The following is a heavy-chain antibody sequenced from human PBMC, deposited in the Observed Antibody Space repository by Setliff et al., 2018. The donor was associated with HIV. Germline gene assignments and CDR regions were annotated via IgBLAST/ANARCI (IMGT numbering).Heavy chain of an antibody. V-gene: IGHV1-69*05. CDR3: ALPYCGGGNCWSSASLPPAGWFDP. CDR1: GDTFSNYA. Sequence: SVKVSCKASGDTFSNYALSWVRQAPGQGLEWMGGIIPSFGTASYAQKFQGRVTITTDESTSPAYMELSSLRSEDTAVYYCALPYCGGGNCWSSASLPPAGWFDPWGQGTLVTVSS. D-gene: IGHD2-15*01. J-gene: IGHJ5*02. CDR2: IIPSFGTA.